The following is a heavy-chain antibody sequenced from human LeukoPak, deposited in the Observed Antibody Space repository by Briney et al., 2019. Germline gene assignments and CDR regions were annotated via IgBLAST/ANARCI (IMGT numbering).Heavy chain of an antibody. CDR3: GRALGSPLDY. V-gene: IGHV3-30*04. CDR2: ISHDGRNH. D-gene: IGHD1-26*01. J-gene: IGHJ4*02. CDR1: RFTFGGYA. Sequence: PGGLRRLSCAASRFTFGGYAMHWVRQAPGKGRAWVSVISHDGRNHLYGDAVRGRFTISRDNAKNTLYLQMNRLRADDTAVYYCGRALGSPLDYWGQGTLVIVSS.